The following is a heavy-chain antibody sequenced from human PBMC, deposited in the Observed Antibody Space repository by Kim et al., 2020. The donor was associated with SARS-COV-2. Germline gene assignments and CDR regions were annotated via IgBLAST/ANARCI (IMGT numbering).Heavy chain of an antibody. CDR2: IWYDGSNK. V-gene: IGHV3-33*08. CDR1: GFTFSSYG. J-gene: IGHJ4*02. D-gene: IGHD3-22*01. Sequence: GGSLRLSCAASGFTFSSYGMHWVRQAPGKGLEWVAVIWYDGSNKYYADSVKGRFTISRDNSKNTLYLQMNSLRAEDTAVYYCARDDDSSGYYPSLWDWGQGTLVTVSS. CDR3: ARDDDSSGYYPSLWD.